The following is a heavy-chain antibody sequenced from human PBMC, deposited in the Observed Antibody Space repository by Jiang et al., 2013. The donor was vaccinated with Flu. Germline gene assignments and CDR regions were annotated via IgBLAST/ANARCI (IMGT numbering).Heavy chain of an antibody. D-gene: IGHD3-3*01. V-gene: IGHV4-4*02. J-gene: IGHJ2*01. Sequence: PGLVKPSGTLSLTCAVSGGSISSSNWWDWVRQPPGKGLEWIGEIHLSGSTIYNPSLKSRVIISVDKSKNQFSLKLNSVTAADTAVYYCARPLTIFGVPWYFDLWGRGTLVTVSS. CDR1: GGSISSSNW. CDR2: IHLSGST. CDR3: ARPLTIFGVPWYFDL.